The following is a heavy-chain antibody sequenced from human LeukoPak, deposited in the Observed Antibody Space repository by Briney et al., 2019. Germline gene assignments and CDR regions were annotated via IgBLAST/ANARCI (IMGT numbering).Heavy chain of an antibody. Sequence: ASVRVSCKASGYTFTNYYLHWVRQAPGHGLEWMAIINPSDGGTYYEQKLQGRVTVTRDTSTSTVYMELSSLRSEDTAVYYCARYSDYYYMDVWGKGATVTVSS. J-gene: IGHJ6*03. CDR3: ARYSDYYYMDV. V-gene: IGHV1-46*01. D-gene: IGHD2-21*01. CDR2: INPSDGGT. CDR1: GYTFTNYY.